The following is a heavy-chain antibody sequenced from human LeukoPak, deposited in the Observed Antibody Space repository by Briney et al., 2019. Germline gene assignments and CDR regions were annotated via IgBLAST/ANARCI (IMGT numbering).Heavy chain of an antibody. V-gene: IGHV3-9*01. J-gene: IGHJ4*02. CDR3: AKDNDDILTGPFDY. D-gene: IGHD3-9*01. Sequence: QAGGSLRLSCAASGFTFDDYAMHWVRQAPGKGLEWVSGISWNSGSIGYADSVKGRFTISRDNAKNSLYLQMNSLRAEDTALYYCAKDNDDILTGPFDYWGQGTLVTVSS. CDR2: ISWNSGSI. CDR1: GFTFDDYA.